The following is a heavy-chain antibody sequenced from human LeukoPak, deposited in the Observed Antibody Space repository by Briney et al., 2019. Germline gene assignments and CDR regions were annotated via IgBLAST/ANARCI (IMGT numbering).Heavy chain of an antibody. Sequence: SETLSLTCTVSGGSISSYYWSWIRQPPGKGLEWIGYIYYSGSTNYNPSLKSRVTISVDTSKNQFSLKLSSVTAADTAVYYCARGREMFGEMNYWGQGTLVTVSS. CDR3: ARGREMFGEMNY. CDR1: GGSISSYY. V-gene: IGHV4-59*01. J-gene: IGHJ4*02. CDR2: IYYSGST. D-gene: IGHD3-10*02.